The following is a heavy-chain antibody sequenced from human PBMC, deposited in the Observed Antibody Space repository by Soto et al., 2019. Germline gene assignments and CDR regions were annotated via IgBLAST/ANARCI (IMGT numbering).Heavy chain of an antibody. D-gene: IGHD2-2*01. CDR3: TRSAYMDV. CDR1: GFTFSSYA. V-gene: IGHV3-23*01. CDR2: ISGSGGST. J-gene: IGHJ6*03. Sequence: GGSLRLSCAASGFTFSSYAMSWVRQAPGKGLEWVSAISGSGGSTYYADSVKGRFTISRDNAKNSLYLQMDSLRAEDTAVYYATRSAYMDVWGTGTTVTVSS.